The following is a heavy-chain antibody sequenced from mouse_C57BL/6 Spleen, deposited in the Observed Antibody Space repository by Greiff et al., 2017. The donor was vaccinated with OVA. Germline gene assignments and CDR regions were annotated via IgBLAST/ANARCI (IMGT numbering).Heavy chain of an antibody. V-gene: IGHV1-74*01. CDR3: AIGYGYGWFAY. D-gene: IGHD2-2*01. CDR2: IHPSDSDT. Sequence: QVQLKQPGAELVKPGASVKVSCKASGYTFTSYWMHWVKQRPGQGLEWIGRIHPSDSDTNYNQKFKGKATLTVDKSSSTAYMQLSSLTSEDSAVYYCAIGYGYGWFAYWGQGTLVTVSA. J-gene: IGHJ3*01. CDR1: GYTFTSYW.